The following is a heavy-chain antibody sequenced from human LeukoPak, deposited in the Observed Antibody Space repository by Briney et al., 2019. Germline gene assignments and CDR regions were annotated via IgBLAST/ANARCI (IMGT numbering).Heavy chain of an antibody. D-gene: IGHD1-1*01. Sequence: GGSVRLFCAASGFTFSNAWMRWVRQAPGGGLEWVGRVKSKTDGGTTDYAAAVKGRFTISRDDSKNTLYLQMNSLKTEDTAVYYCTPQLADWNDFGDYWRQGTLVTVSS. J-gene: IGHJ4*02. CDR2: VKSKTDGGTT. CDR3: TPQLADWNDFGDY. V-gene: IGHV3-15*01. CDR1: GFTFSNAW.